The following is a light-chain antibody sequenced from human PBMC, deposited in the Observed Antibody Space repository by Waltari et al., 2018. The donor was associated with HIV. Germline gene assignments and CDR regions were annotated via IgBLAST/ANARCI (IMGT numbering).Light chain of an antibody. J-gene: IGLJ1*01. V-gene: IGLV3-1*01. Sequence: SYELTQPPSVSVSPGQTATITCSGDKLGDKYAGWYQQKSGQSPVLCIYQDTKRPSGLPERFSGSNSGNTATLTITGTQATDEADYYCQTWDNTYVFGAGTKVTVL. CDR1: KLGDKY. CDR2: QDT. CDR3: QTWDNTYV.